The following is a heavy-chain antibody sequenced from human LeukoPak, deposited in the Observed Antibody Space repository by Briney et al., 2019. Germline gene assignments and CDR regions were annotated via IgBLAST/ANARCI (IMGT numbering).Heavy chain of an antibody. CDR3: ARVIPYYDSSGGHFDY. CDR2: ISYSGIT. CDR1: GEYISDYY. D-gene: IGHD3-22*01. Sequence: PSETLSLTCTVSGEYISDYYWNWIRQPPGKGLEWVGYISYSGITNYNPSLESRVTISLDTSKTQFSLKLNSVTAADTAVYYCARVIPYYDSSGGHFDYWGQGTLVTVSS. J-gene: IGHJ4*02. V-gene: IGHV4-59*01.